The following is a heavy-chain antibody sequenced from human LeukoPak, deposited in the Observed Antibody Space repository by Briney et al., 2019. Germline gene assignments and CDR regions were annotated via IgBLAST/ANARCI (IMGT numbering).Heavy chain of an antibody. V-gene: IGHV1-2*02. D-gene: IGHD3-3*01. CDR3: ARDWPSAGIFGVVYYYMDV. CDR1: GYTFTGYF. CDR2: INPNSGGT. Sequence: GASVKVSCKASGYTFTGYFLHWVRQAPGQGLEWMGWINPNSGGTDYAQKFQGRVTMTRDTSISTAYMELNRLRSDDTAVYYCARDWPSAGIFGVVYYYMDVWGKGTTVTVSS. J-gene: IGHJ6*03.